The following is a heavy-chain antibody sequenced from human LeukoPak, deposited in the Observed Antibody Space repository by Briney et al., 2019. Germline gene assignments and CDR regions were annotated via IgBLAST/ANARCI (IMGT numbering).Heavy chain of an antibody. V-gene: IGHV1-46*01. CDR3: ARDLEGSGGYHHWDY. D-gene: IGHD3-22*01. CDR2: INPSGGST. J-gene: IGHJ4*02. CDR1: GGTFSSYA. Sequence: ASVKVSCKASGGTFSSYAISWVRQAPGQGLEWMGIINPSGGSTSYAQKFQGRVTMTRDTSTSTVYMELSSLRSEDTAVYYCARDLEGSGGYHHWDYWGQGTLVTVSS.